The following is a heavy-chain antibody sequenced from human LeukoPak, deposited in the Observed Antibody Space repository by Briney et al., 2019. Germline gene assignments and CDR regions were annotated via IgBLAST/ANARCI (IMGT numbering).Heavy chain of an antibody. J-gene: IGHJ4*02. Sequence: GGSLRLSCAASGFTFSSYAMSWVRQAPGKGLEWVSAISGSGGSTYYADSVKGRFTISRDNSKNTLYLQMNSLRAEDAAVYYCAKVQVYYDSSGYYVPDYWGQGTLVTVSS. CDR1: GFTFSSYA. CDR3: AKVQVYYDSSGYYVPDY. V-gene: IGHV3-23*01. CDR2: ISGSGGST. D-gene: IGHD3-22*01.